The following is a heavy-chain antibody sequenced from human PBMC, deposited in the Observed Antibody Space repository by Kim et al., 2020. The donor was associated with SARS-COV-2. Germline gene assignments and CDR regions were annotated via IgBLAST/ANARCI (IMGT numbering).Heavy chain of an antibody. CDR2: INPNSGGT. CDR1: GYTFTGYY. J-gene: IGHJ2*01. V-gene: IGHV1-2*06. Sequence: ASVKVSCKASGYTFTGYYMHWVRQAPGQGLEWMGRINPNSGGTNYAQKFQGRVTMTRDTSISTAYMELSRLRSDDTAVYYCARRYGDYWYFDLWGRGTLVTVSS. CDR3: ARRYGDYWYFDL. D-gene: IGHD4-17*01.